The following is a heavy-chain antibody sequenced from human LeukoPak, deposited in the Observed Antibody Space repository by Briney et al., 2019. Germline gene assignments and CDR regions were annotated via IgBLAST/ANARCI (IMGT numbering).Heavy chain of an antibody. CDR2: IYYSGST. J-gene: IGHJ3*02. CDR1: GGSISSSSYY. D-gene: IGHD3-22*01. CDR3: ARHSRITMIVVVIGAFDI. Sequence: SETLSLTCTVSGGSISSSSYYWGWIRQPPGKGLEWIGYIYYSGSTNYNPSLKSRVTISVDTSKNQFSLKLSSVTAADTAVYYCARHSRITMIVVVIGAFDIWGQGTMVTVSS. V-gene: IGHV4-61*05.